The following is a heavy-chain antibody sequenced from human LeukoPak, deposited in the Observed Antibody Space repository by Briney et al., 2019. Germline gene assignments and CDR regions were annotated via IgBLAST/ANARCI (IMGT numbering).Heavy chain of an antibody. CDR1: GGSISSRSFY. V-gene: IGHV4-39*01. CDR2: IYYNGTT. Sequence: SETLSLTCAVSGGSISSRSFYWGWFRQPPGTGLEWIANIYYNGTTYYNPSLKSRVTTSVDTSKNQCSLNLSSVTAADTAVYHCARKLYYYDTAGYYGWFDPWGQGTLVTVSS. D-gene: IGHD3-22*01. CDR3: ARKLYYYDTAGYYGWFDP. J-gene: IGHJ5*02.